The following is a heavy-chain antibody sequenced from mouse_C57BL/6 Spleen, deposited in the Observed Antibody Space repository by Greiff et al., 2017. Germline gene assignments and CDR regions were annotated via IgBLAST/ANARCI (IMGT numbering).Heavy chain of an antibody. D-gene: IGHD2-13*01. Sequence: VQLQQSGAELVRPGASVKLSCTASGYTFTSYGMNWVKQRPGQGLEWIGEIYPSSGNTYYKEKFKGKATMTADKSSSTAYMQLRSLTSEDSAVYVCAEDYVDYGGWGKGTTVTV. CDR1: GYTFTSYG. V-gene: IGHV1-81*01. CDR2: IYPSSGNT. CDR3: AEDYVDYGG. J-gene: IGHJ2*01.